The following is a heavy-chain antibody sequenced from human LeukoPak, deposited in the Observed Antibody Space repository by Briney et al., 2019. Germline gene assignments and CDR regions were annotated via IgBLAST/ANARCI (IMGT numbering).Heavy chain of an antibody. V-gene: IGHV4-39*01. J-gene: IGHJ4*02. CDR2: IYYSGST. Sequence: PSETLSLTCTVSGGSISSSSYYWGWIRQPPGKGLEWIGSIYYSGSTYYNPSLKSRVTISVDTSKNQFSLKLSSVTAADTAVYYCARSPNSGYDPFDYWGRGTLVTVSS. CDR3: ARSPNSGYDPFDY. D-gene: IGHD5-12*01. CDR1: GGSISSSSYY.